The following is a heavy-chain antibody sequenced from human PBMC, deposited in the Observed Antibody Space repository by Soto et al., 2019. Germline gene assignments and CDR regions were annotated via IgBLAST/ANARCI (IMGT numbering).Heavy chain of an antibody. CDR1: GGSISSSSYY. CDR2: IYYSGST. Sequence: QLQLQESGPGLVKPSETLSLTCTVSGGSISSSSYYWGWIRQPPGKGLEWIGSIYYSGSTYYNPSRKSRVTISVDTSKNQFSLKLSSVTAADTAVYYCARGAGGEQLGWFDPWGQGTLVTVSS. V-gene: IGHV4-39*01. D-gene: IGHD6-13*01. J-gene: IGHJ5*02. CDR3: ARGAGGEQLGWFDP.